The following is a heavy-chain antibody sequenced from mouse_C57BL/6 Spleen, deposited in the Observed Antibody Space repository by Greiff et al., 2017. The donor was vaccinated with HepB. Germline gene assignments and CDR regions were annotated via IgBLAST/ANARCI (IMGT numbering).Heavy chain of an antibody. Sequence: VKLQQPGAELVKPGASVKLSCKASGYTFTSYWMHWVKQRPGQGLEWIGMIHPNSGSTNYNEKFKSKATLTVDKSSSTAYMQLSSLTSEDSAVYYCARDSSGYVGDYWGQGTTLTVSS. D-gene: IGHD3-2*02. CDR2: IHPNSGST. CDR1: GYTFTSYW. CDR3: ARDSSGYVGDY. V-gene: IGHV1-64*01. J-gene: IGHJ2*01.